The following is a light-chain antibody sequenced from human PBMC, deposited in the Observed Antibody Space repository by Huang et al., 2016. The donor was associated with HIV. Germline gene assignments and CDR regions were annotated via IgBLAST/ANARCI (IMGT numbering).Light chain of an antibody. CDR1: QGISNS. J-gene: IGKJ4*01. V-gene: IGKV1-NL1*01. CDR2: AAS. CDR3: QQYFMSPPLT. Sequence: DIQMTQSPSSLSASVGDRVTITCRASQGISNSVAWYQQKPGSAPKLLLYAASRVGSWVPSRFSGRGSGTDYTLTISRLQPEDFATYYCQQYFMSPPLTFGGGTKVEIK.